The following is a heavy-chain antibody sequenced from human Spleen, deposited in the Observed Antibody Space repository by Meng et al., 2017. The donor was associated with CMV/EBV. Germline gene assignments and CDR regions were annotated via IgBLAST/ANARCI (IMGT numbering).Heavy chain of an antibody. J-gene: IGHJ4*02. CDR2: ISWNSGSI. Sequence: SLKISCAASGFIFDDYGMHWVRQAPGKGLEWVSGISWNSGSIGYADSVKGRFTISRDNAKNSLYLQMNSLRAEDTALYHCARDDYWGQGTLVTVSS. V-gene: IGHV3-9*01. CDR3: ARDDY. CDR1: GFIFDDYG.